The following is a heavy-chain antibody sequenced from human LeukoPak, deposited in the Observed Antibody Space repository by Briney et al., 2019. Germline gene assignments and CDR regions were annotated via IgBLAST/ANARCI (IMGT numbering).Heavy chain of an antibody. CDR2: ISGSGGFT. J-gene: IGHJ4*02. CDR1: GFTFSSYW. D-gene: IGHD6-13*01. V-gene: IGHV3-23*01. Sequence: GGSLRLSCAASGFTFSSYWMHWVRQAPGKGLQWVSAISGSGGFTYYADSVKGRFTISRDNSKNTLYLQMNSLKTEDTAVYYCTGVSRSSWYDYWGQGTLVTVSS. CDR3: TGVSRSSWYDY.